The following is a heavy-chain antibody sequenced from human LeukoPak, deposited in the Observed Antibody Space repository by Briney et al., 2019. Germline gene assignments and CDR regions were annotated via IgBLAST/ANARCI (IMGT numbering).Heavy chain of an antibody. J-gene: IGHJ4*02. Sequence: KPSETLSLTCTVSDGSISTYYWSWIRQPPGKGLEWIGYISYTVTSNYNPSLKSRVTISVDTSKNQFSLKLSSVTAADTAVYYCARVGDWNDLVYWGQGTLVTVSS. CDR1: DGSISTYY. CDR2: ISYTVTS. CDR3: ARVGDWNDLVY. V-gene: IGHV4-59*01. D-gene: IGHD1-1*01.